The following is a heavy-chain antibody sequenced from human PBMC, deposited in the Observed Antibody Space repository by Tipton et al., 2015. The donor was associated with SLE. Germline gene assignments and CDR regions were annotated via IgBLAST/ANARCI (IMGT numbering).Heavy chain of an antibody. CDR1: GFSVSSNF. Sequence: AVSGFSVSSNFMSWVRQAPGKGLEWLSVIYSSGTPYYAESVKGRFTISRDNSRNTLFLQIDSLGLGDTAVYYCARNGAGYYSAGYFDYWGPGTLVSVS. CDR2: IYSSGTP. J-gene: IGHJ4*02. D-gene: IGHD3-22*01. V-gene: IGHV3-66*01. CDR3: ARNGAGYYSAGYFDY.